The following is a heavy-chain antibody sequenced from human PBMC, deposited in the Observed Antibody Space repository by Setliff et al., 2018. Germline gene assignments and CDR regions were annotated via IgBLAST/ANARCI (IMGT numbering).Heavy chain of an antibody. CDR2: ISVYNGDT. CDR1: IDSDISYG. J-gene: IGHJ6*03. CDR3: ARERGDIVSTTSYYYYMDV. Sequence: ASVKVSCKVPIDSDISYGISWLRQAPGQGPEWMGWISVYNGDTSYAQKFQGRVTISRDTSASTVYMEMSSLRSEDTAVYYCARERGDIVSTTSYYYYMDVWGKGTTVTAP. D-gene: IGHD5-12*01. V-gene: IGHV1-18*01.